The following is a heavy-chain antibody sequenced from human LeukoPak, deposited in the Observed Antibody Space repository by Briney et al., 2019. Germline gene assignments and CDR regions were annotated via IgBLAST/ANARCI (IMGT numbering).Heavy chain of an antibody. Sequence: GGSLRHSCAASGFTFGDYAMHWARQAPGKGLEWVSLISWDGGSTYYADSVKGRFTISRDNSKNSLYLQMNSLRAEDTALYYCEKSGGATWDYFDYWGQGTLVTVSS. CDR2: ISWDGGST. CDR3: EKSGGATWDYFDY. V-gene: IGHV3-43D*03. D-gene: IGHD1-26*01. CDR1: GFTFGDYA. J-gene: IGHJ4*02.